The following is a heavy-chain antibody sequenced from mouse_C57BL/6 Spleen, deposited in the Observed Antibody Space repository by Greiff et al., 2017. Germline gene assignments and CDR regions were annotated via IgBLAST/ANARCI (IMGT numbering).Heavy chain of an antibody. J-gene: IGHJ2*01. V-gene: IGHV1-69*01. CDR2: IDPSDSYT. Sequence: QVQLQQSGAELVMPGASVKLSCKASGYTFTSYWMHWVKQRPGQGLEWIGEIDPSDSYTNYNQKFKGKSTLTVDKSSSTAYMQLSSLTSEDSAVYYCARGEYSNQDYWGQGTTLTVSS. CDR1: GYTFTSYW. CDR3: ARGEYSNQDY. D-gene: IGHD2-5*01.